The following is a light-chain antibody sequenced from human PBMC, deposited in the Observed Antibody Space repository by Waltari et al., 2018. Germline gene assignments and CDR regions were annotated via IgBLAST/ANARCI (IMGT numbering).Light chain of an antibody. CDR1: QGITNS. CDR3: LQHKSHPYT. CDR2: SAS. Sequence: DIQMTQSPSAMSASVGDRVTITCRASQGITNSLAWFQQRPGKAPKRLIYSASILQSGVPSRFSGSGSGAEFTLTISSLLPEDFATYYCLQHKSHPYTFGQGTKLELK. J-gene: IGKJ2*01. V-gene: IGKV1-17*03.